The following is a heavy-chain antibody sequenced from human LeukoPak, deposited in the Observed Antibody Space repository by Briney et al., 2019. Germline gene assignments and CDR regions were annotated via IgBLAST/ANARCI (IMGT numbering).Heavy chain of an antibody. J-gene: IGHJ3*02. CDR3: ATATLPGEQQPRDI. V-gene: IGHV1-24*01. CDR2: FDPEDGET. CDR1: GYTLTELS. D-gene: IGHD6-13*01. Sequence: ASVKVSCKVSGYTLTELSMHWVRQAPGKGLEWMGGFDPEDGETIYAQKFQGRVTMTEDTSTDTAYMELGSLRSEDTAVYYCATATLPGEQQPRDIWGQGTMVTVSS.